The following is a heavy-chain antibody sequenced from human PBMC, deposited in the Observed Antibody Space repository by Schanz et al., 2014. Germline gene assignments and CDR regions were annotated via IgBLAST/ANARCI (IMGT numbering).Heavy chain of an antibody. CDR1: GGFISSINW. V-gene: IGHV4-4*02. CDR3: ARQGIGYQHGRYYYYMDV. Sequence: QVQLQESGPGLVKPSGTLSLTCAVSGGFISSINWWSWVRQSPGTGLEWIGEINNSGSTNYNPSLKSRVTMSIDTSENQFSLNLRSVTGADTAVYYCARQGIGYQHGRYYYYMDVWGRGTTVTVSS. D-gene: IGHD2-2*01. J-gene: IGHJ6*03. CDR2: INNSGST.